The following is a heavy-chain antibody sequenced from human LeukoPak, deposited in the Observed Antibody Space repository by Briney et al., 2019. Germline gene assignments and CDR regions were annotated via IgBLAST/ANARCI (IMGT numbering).Heavy chain of an antibody. J-gene: IGHJ6*02. V-gene: IGHV1-46*01. Sequence: ASVKVSCKASGYTFTSYYMHWVRQAPGQGLEWMGIINPSGGSTSYAQKFQGRVTMTRDTSTSTVYMELSSLRSEDTAVYYCARDRGSTMIVVAEYYYGMDVWGQGTTVTVSS. CDR2: INPSGGST. CDR3: ARDRGSTMIVVAEYYYGMDV. D-gene: IGHD3-22*01. CDR1: GYTFTSYY.